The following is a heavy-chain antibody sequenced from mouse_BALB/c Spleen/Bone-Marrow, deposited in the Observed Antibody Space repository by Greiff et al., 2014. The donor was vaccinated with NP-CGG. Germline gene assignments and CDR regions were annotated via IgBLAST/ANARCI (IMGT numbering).Heavy chain of an antibody. Sequence: LVESGPELVKPGASVKISCKASGYSFTDYNILWVKQSHGMSLEWIGNINPYYDSTSYNLKFKGKATLTVDKSSTTAYMHLNSLTSEDSAVYYCARVAYDGYAMDSWGQGTSVTVSS. CDR3: ARVAYDGYAMDS. J-gene: IGHJ4*01. V-gene: IGHV1-39*01. CDR2: INPYYDST. CDR1: GYSFTDYN. D-gene: IGHD2-3*01.